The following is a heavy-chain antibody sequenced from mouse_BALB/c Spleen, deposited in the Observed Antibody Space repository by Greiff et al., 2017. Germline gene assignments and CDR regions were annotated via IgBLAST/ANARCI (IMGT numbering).Heavy chain of an antibody. CDR2: ISDGGSYT. J-gene: IGHJ4*01. V-gene: IGHV5-4*02. Sequence: EVQVVESGGGLVKPGGSLKLSCAASGFTFSDYYMYWVRQTPEKRLEWVATISDGGSYTYYPDSVKGRFTISRDNAKNNLYLQMSSLKSEDTAMYYCAREGIYYYAMDYWGQGTSVTVSS. CDR1: GFTFSDYY. CDR3: AREGIYYYAMDY.